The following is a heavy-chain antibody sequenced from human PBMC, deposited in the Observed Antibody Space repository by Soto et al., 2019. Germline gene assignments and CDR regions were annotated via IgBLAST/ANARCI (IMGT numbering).Heavy chain of an antibody. CDR3: AATPYYYYGLDV. J-gene: IGHJ6*02. Sequence: TRSLTVTVFGGSISTPGYSWSWSRQPPGKAPEWIGYVYHNGNAYPKPTLKSRVTITLDGAKNPFSLNMTSVTAADTGLYYCAATPYYYYGLDVWGQGTTVTVSS. V-gene: IGHV4-30-2*01. CDR1: GGSISTPGYS. CDR2: VYHNGNA. D-gene: IGHD3-10*01.